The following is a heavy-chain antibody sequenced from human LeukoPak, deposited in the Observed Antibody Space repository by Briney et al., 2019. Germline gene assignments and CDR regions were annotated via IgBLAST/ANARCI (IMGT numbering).Heavy chain of an antibody. J-gene: IGHJ4*02. CDR1: GFTFSSYG. V-gene: IGHV3-33*01. CDR3: ARHKGDRNYPIDY. CDR2: IWYDGSNK. D-gene: IGHD1-14*01. Sequence: GGSLRLSCAASGFTFSSYGMHWVRQAPGKGLEWVAVIWYDGSNKYYADSVKGRFTISRDNSKNTLYLQMNSLRAEDTAVYYCARHKGDRNYPIDYRGQGTLVTASS.